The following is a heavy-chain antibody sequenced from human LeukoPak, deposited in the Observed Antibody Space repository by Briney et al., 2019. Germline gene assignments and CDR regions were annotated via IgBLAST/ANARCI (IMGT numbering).Heavy chain of an antibody. J-gene: IGHJ6*02. D-gene: IGHD2-15*01. CDR1: GYTFTSYG. CDR3: ARGHVVAATLGMFPNYYYYGMDV. V-gene: IGHV1-18*04. Sequence: ASVKVSCKASGYTFTSYGISWVRQAPGQGLEWMGWISAYNGNTNYAQKLQGRVTMTTDTSTSTAYMELRSLRSDDTAVYYCARGHVVAATLGMFPNYYYYGMDVWGQGTTVTVSS. CDR2: ISAYNGNT.